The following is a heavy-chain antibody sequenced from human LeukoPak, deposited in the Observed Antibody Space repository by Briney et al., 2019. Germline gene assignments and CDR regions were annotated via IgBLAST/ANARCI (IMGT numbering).Heavy chain of an antibody. Sequence: SETLSLTCAVSGGSISSSNWWNWVRQPPGKGLEWIGEIFHSGSTYYNPSVKSRVTISVDKSKNQFSLKLSSVTAADTAVYYCARAPQWLDAFDIWGQGTMVTVSS. V-gene: IGHV4-4*02. CDR3: ARAPQWLDAFDI. D-gene: IGHD6-19*01. CDR2: IFHSGST. CDR1: GGSISSSNW. J-gene: IGHJ3*02.